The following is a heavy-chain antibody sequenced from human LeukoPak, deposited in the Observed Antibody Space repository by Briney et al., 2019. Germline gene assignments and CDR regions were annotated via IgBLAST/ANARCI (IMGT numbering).Heavy chain of an antibody. D-gene: IGHD6-19*01. J-gene: IGHJ5*02. CDR2: ISSGSNYI. CDR3: ARDPSSGWYLKGWFDP. Sequence: GGSLRLSCAASGFTFSYYSMNWVRQAPGKGLEWVSSISSGSNYIYYADSLKGRFTISRDNAKNSLYLQMNSLRAEDTAVYYCARDPSSGWYLKGWFDPWGQGTLVTVSS. V-gene: IGHV3-21*01. CDR1: GFTFSYYS.